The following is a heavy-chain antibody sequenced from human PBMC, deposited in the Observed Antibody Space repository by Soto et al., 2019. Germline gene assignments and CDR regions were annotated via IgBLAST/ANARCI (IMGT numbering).Heavy chain of an antibody. CDR2: IYYSGRT. CDR3: TRHSLQIRRLLTNQDALDI. J-gene: IGHJ3*02. V-gene: IGHV4-59*08. Sequence: PWKTLSLTCTVSVGSISSYYWSWIRQPPGKGLEWIGYIYYSGRTNYNPSLKSRVTISVDKSKNQFTLKLSSVTAADTAVYYCTRHSLQIRRLLTNQDALDIWGKGTMVTVSS. D-gene: IGHD3-3*01. CDR1: VGSISSYY.